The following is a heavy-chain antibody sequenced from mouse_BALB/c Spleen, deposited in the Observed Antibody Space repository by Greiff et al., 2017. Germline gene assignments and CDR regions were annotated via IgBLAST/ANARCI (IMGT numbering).Heavy chain of an antibody. D-gene: IGHD2-4*01. J-gene: IGHJ2*01. CDR3: ASTMITTDVFDY. V-gene: IGHV14-3*02. CDR1: GFNIKDTY. Sequence: EVQLQESGAELVKPGASVKLSCTASGFNIKDTYMHWVKQRPEQGLEWIGRIDPANGNTKYDPKFQGKATITADTSSNTAYLQLGSLTSEDTAVYYCASTMITTDVFDYWGQGTTLTVSS. CDR2: IDPANGNT.